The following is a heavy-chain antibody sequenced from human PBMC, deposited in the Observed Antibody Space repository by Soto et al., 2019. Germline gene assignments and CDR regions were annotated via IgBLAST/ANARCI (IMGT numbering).Heavy chain of an antibody. Sequence: QVQLVPAGAEVRKPGASVNSSFRASGFSFSDNLINWVRQAPGQSLEWMGGINPDNGNPRYSQKFQGRVTVSRHSAASLAYVEMSALTSEDTAVYYCARDVLAVGPRASAAFDVWGQGTMVTVSS. J-gene: IGHJ3*01. V-gene: IGHV1-3*01. CDR1: GFSFSDNL. D-gene: IGHD2-8*02. CDR3: ARDVLAVGPRASAAFDV. CDR2: INPDNGNP.